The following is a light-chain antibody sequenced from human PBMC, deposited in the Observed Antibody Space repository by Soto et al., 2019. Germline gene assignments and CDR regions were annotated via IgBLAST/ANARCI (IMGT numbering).Light chain of an antibody. CDR2: EGS. V-gene: IGLV2-23*01. J-gene: IGLJ3*02. Sequence: QSALTQPASVSGSPGQSITISCTGTSSDVGNYNLVSWYQQHPGEAPKLLIYEGSKRPTGVSNRFSGSKFGNTASLIIYGLQAEDEVDYYCCSYAGDSTWVFGGGTKLTVL. CDR1: SSDVGNYNL. CDR3: CSYAGDSTWV.